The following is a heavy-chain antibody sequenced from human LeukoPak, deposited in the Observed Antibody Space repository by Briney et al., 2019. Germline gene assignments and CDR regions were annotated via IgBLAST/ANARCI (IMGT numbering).Heavy chain of an antibody. CDR1: GGSFSGYY. V-gene: IGHV4-34*01. CDR2: INHSVST. Sequence: SETLSLTCAVYGGSFSGYYWSWIRQPPGKGLEWIGEINHSVSTNYNSSLKSRVTISVDTSKNQFSLKLNSVTAADTAVYYCARFGSGWYYFDYWGQGTLVTVSS. J-gene: IGHJ4*02. D-gene: IGHD6-19*01. CDR3: ARFGSGWYYFDY.